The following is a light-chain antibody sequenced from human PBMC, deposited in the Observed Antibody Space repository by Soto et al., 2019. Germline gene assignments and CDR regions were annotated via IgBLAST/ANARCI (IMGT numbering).Light chain of an antibody. Sequence: QSVLTQPASVSGSPGQSITISCTGTNSDVGGHNYVSWYQRHPGKAPKLMIYEVTNRPSGVSNRFSGSKSGNTASLTISGLQAEDEADYFCSSYTSRNTLIFGGGTKLTVL. CDR3: SSYTSRNTLI. CDR1: NSDVGGHNY. J-gene: IGLJ2*01. CDR2: EVT. V-gene: IGLV2-14*01.